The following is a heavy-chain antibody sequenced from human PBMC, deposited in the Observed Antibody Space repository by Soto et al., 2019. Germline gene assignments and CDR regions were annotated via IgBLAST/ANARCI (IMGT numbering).Heavy chain of an antibody. CDR1: GFSFSSYW. CDR2: INAGGTSI. J-gene: IGHJ5*02. Sequence: GGSLRLSCVGSGFSFSSYWVHWVRQPPGKGLEWVSRINAGGTSISYADSVKGRFTISRDNAKNTLYLQMDGLGVDDTAVYYCARAGSYRFDPWGQGTLVTVSS. V-gene: IGHV3-74*01. D-gene: IGHD3-3*01. CDR3: ARAGSYRFDP.